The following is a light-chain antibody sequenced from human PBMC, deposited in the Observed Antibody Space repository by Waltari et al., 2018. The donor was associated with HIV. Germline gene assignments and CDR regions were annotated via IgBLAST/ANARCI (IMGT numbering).Light chain of an antibody. V-gene: IGLV3-19*01. CDR3: SSRDNSGNHVV. Sequence: SSELTQDPAVSVALGQTVRITCQGDTLRTYYATRYQQKPGQAPLLGMYGKNNRPSGIPDRFSGSTSGNTASLTITGTQAEDEADYYCSSRDNSGNHVVFGGGTKLTVL. CDR1: TLRTYY. J-gene: IGLJ2*01. CDR2: GKN.